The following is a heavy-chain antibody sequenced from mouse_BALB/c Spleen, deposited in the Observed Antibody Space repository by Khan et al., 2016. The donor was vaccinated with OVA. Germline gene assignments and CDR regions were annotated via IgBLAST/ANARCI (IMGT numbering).Heavy chain of an antibody. CDR1: GISITTGNYR. J-gene: IGHJ1*01. CDR2: IYYSGTI. Sequence: VQLKESGPGLVKPSQTVSLTCTVTGISITTGNYRWSWIRQFPGNKLEWIGNIYYSGTITYNPSLTSRTTITRDTSKSQFFLEMNSLTAEDTATYFCARDYGSLYWYFDVWGAGTTSPSPQ. CDR3: ARDYGSLYWYFDV. V-gene: IGHV3-5*02. D-gene: IGHD1-1*01.